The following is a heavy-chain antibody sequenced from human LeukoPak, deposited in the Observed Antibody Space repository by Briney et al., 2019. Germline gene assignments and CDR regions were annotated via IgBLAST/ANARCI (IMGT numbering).Heavy chain of an antibody. CDR1: VFSFSDYY. V-gene: IGHV3-72*01. J-gene: IGHJ4*02. D-gene: IGHD6-13*01. CDR2: IRNKANSYRT. CDR3: VRDKIADY. Sequence: PGGSVRLSCAVSVFSFSDYYMDWVRQAPGKGLEWVGRIRNKANSYRTDYAASVKGRVNISRHDSKNSVYLQMDGRKTEDTAVYYSVRDKIADYSGEGSLVTVSS.